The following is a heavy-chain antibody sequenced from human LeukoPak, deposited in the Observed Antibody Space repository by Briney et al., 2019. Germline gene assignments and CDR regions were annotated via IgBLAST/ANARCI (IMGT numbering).Heavy chain of an antibody. J-gene: IGHJ3*02. Sequence: GGSLRLSCAASGFTFNNYGMHWVRQAPGKGLEWVSYISSSSSTIYYADSVKGRFTISRDNAKNSLYLQLNSLRAEDTAVYYCARDLRAHDAFDIWGQGTMVTVSS. CDR3: ARDLRAHDAFDI. CDR2: ISSSSSTI. V-gene: IGHV3-48*04. CDR1: GFTFNNYG. D-gene: IGHD3-9*01.